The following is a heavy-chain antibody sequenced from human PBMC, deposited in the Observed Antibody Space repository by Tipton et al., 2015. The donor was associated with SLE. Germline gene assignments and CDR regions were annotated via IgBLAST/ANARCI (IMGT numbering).Heavy chain of an antibody. CDR3: ARDGDAAAGFDY. CDR1: GDSISSYF. J-gene: IGHJ4*02. D-gene: IGHD6-13*01. Sequence: TLSLTCTVSGDSISSYFWSWIRQPPGKGLEWIGYIYYSGSTDYNPSLKSRVTISVDTSKNQFSLKLSSVTAADTAVYYCARDGDAAAGFDYWGQGTLVTVSS. V-gene: IGHV4-59*01. CDR2: IYYSGST.